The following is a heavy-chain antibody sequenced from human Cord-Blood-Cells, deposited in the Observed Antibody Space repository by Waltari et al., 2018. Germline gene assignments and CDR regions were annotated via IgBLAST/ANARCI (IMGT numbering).Heavy chain of an antibody. Sequence: QVQLVQSGAEVKKPGASVKVSCKASGYTFTGYYMHWVRQAPGQGLEWMGWINPNSGGTKYAQKCQGRVTMTRDTSISTAYMELSRLRSDDTAVYYCARGAYDILTGYYAFDIWGQGTMVTVSS. CDR1: GYTFTGYY. D-gene: IGHD3-9*01. J-gene: IGHJ3*02. V-gene: IGHV1-2*02. CDR3: ARGAYDILTGYYAFDI. CDR2: INPNSGGT.